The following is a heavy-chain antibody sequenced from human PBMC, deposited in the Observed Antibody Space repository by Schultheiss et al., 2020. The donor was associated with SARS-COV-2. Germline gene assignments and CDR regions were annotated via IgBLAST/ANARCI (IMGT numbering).Heavy chain of an antibody. CDR3: ARERMSYNGMDV. D-gene: IGHD3-16*01. J-gene: IGHJ6*02. CDR1: GFTFSSYW. V-gene: IGHV3-7*03. Sequence: GESLKISCAASGFTFSSYWMSWVRQAPGKGLEWVANIKQDGSEKYYVDSVKGRFTISRDNSRNTVYLQMKSLSAEDTAVYYCARERMSYNGMDVWGQGTTVTVSS. CDR2: IKQDGSEK.